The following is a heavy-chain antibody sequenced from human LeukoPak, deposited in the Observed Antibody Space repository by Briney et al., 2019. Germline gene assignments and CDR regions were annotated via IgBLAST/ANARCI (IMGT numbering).Heavy chain of an antibody. CDR1: GGSLWVFY. Sequence: ADTVSLMCGLWGGSLWVFYWMGLPDPPGEAGEGSGEIIHWGSTNYNPSLKSRVTISVDTSQNHFSLKPSSVTAADTAVYYCARSPPDSSSWYGIYFYYYYGMDVWGQGTTVTVSS. CDR2: IIHWGST. CDR3: ARSPPDSSSWYGIYFYYYYGMDV. V-gene: IGHV4-34*12. D-gene: IGHD6-13*01. J-gene: IGHJ6*02.